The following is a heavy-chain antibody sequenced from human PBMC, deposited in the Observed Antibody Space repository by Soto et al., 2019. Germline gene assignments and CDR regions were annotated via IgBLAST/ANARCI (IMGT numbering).Heavy chain of an antibody. V-gene: IGHV4-34*01. CDR3: ARWGGDIVVVVAATGMAV. J-gene: IGHJ6*02. CDR2: INHSGST. Sequence: SETLSLTCAVYGGSFSGYYWSWIRQPPGKGLEWIGEINHSGSTNYNPSLKSRVTISVDTSKNQFSLKLSSVTAADTAVYYCARWGGDIVVVVAATGMAVWGQGATVTVSS. CDR1: GGSFSGYY. D-gene: IGHD2-15*01.